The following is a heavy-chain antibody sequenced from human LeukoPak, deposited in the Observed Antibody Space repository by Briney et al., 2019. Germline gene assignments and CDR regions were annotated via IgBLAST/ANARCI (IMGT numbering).Heavy chain of an antibody. D-gene: IGHD4/OR15-4a*01. J-gene: IGHJ4*02. V-gene: IGHV3-NL1*01. Sequence: GGSLRLSCAASGFTFNNYGMHWVRQAPGKGLEWVSFIYSDNTHYSDSVKGRFTISRDNSKNTLYLQMNSLRAEDTAVYYCARRAGAYSHPYDYWGQGTLVTVSS. CDR1: GFTFNNYG. CDR2: IYSDNT. CDR3: ARRAGAYSHPYDY.